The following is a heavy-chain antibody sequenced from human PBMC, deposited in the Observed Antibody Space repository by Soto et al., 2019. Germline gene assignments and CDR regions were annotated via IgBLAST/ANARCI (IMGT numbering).Heavy chain of an antibody. D-gene: IGHD4-17*01. CDR3: AKERATTTAFDY. V-gene: IGHV3-23*01. Sequence: GGTLRLSCAASGFTFSRDGMGWVRKAPGKGLEWVSLITDNGGSTYYADSVKGRFTISRDNTKNTLFLQMNSLRAEDTAVYYCAKERATTTAFDYWGQGALVTVSS. CDR2: ITDNGGST. J-gene: IGHJ4*02. CDR1: GFTFSRDG.